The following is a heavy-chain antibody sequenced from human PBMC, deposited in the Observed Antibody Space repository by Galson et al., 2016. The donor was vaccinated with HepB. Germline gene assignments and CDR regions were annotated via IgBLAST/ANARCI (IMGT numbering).Heavy chain of an antibody. Sequence: TLSLTCTVSGGSINSGAYYWSWIRQHPGKGLEWIGYIYNSGYTYYNPSLKSRVTISRDTSKNQFSLKLSSVTAADTAVYYCARGNDFDGPAVPAPWFDPWGQGTRVTVSS. CDR1: GGSINSGAYY. CDR2: IYNSGYT. CDR3: ARGNDFDGPAVPAPWFDP. J-gene: IGHJ5*02. V-gene: IGHV4-31*03. D-gene: IGHD3-3*01.